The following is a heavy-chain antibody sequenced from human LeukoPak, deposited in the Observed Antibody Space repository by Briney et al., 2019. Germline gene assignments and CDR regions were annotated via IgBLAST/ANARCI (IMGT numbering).Heavy chain of an antibody. Sequence: GGSPRLSCAASGFTFSSYEMNWVRQAPGKGREWVSYISSSGSTIYYADSVKGRFTISRDSAKNSLYLQMNSLRAEDTAVYCCAVDYCSSTSCYSGAFDYWGQGTLVTVSS. CDR3: AVDYCSSTSCYSGAFDY. J-gene: IGHJ4*02. D-gene: IGHD2-2*02. CDR2: ISSSGSTI. CDR1: GFTFSSYE. V-gene: IGHV3-48*03.